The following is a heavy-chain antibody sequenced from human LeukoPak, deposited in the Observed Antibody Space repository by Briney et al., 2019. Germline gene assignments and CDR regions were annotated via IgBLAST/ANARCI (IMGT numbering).Heavy chain of an antibody. CDR3: AQWSRYFDY. CDR1: GFTFSSHG. CDR2: ITGSGANA. J-gene: IGHJ4*02. D-gene: IGHD1-26*01. V-gene: IGHV3-23*01. Sequence: GGSLRLSCAASGFTFSSHGMNWVRQAPGKGLEWVSGITGSGANAYYADSVKGRFTISRDNSKNTLYLQMNSLRAEDTALYFCAQWSRYFDYWGQGTLVTVSS.